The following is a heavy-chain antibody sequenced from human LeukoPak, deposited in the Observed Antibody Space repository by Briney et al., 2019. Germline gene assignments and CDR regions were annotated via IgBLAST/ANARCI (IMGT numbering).Heavy chain of an antibody. CDR1: GFTFSSYS. D-gene: IGHD3-9*01. CDR3: AKGVTGYSAYYSDY. V-gene: IGHV3-30*02. J-gene: IGHJ4*02. Sequence: GGSLRLSCAASGFTFSSYSMNWVRQAPGKGLEWVAFIRSDGSNKFYADSVKGRFTISRDNSKNTLYLQMNSLRAEDTAVYYCAKGVTGYSAYYSDYWGQGTLVTVSS. CDR2: IRSDGSNK.